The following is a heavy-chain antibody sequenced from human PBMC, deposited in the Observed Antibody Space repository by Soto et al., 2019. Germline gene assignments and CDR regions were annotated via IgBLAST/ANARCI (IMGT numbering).Heavy chain of an antibody. CDR3: AHIVVAGLGYYFDY. D-gene: IGHD6-19*01. J-gene: IGHJ4*02. Sequence: QITLKESGPPLVKPTQTLTLTCTFSGFSLSSTRMAVGWIRQPPGKALEWLALIYWDDDKRYSPFLKSRLTIPKDTSKTQVVLTMSTMDPVDTARYSCAHIVVAGLGYYFDYWGQGTLVTVSS. CDR2: IYWDDDK. CDR1: GFSLSSTRMA. V-gene: IGHV2-5*02.